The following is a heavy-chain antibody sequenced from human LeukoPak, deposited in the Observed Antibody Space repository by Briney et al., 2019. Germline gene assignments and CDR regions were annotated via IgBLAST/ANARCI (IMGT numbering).Heavy chain of an antibody. Sequence: GGSLRLSCAASGFTFSSYWMHWVRQAPGKGLVWVSRINSDGSSTNYAGSVKGRFTISRDNAKNTLYLQMNSLRAEDTAIYYCARDGGTSGYEDCWGQGTLVNVSS. J-gene: IGHJ4*02. CDR1: GFTFSSYW. CDR2: INSDGSST. V-gene: IGHV3-74*01. D-gene: IGHD3-3*01. CDR3: ARDGGTSGYEDC.